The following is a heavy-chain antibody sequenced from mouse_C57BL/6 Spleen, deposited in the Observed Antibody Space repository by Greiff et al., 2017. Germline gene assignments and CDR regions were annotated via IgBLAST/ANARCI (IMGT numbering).Heavy chain of an antibody. V-gene: IGHV1-52*01. Sequence: VQLQQPGAELVRPGSSVKLSCKASGYTFTSYWMHWVKQRPLQGLEWFGNIDTYDSETNYNHKLKDKATLTVDKSSSTAYMQLSSLTSEDSAVYYCARVAITTVVARGAMDYWGQGTSVTVSS. D-gene: IGHD1-1*01. CDR3: ARVAITTVVARGAMDY. CDR1: GYTFTSYW. CDR2: IDTYDSET. J-gene: IGHJ4*01.